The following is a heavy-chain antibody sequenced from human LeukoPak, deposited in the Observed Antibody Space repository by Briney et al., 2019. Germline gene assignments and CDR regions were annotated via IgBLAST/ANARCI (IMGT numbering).Heavy chain of an antibody. J-gene: IGHJ4*02. CDR3: AKGANVVVPGAIDY. Sequence: GGSLRLSCTASGFTFDDYGMTWVRQAPGKGLEWVSGINWNGGSTGYADSVKGRFTISRDNAKNSLYLQMNSLRAEDMALYYCAKGANVVVPGAIDYWGQGTLVTVSS. D-gene: IGHD2-2*01. V-gene: IGHV3-20*04. CDR1: GFTFDDYG. CDR2: INWNGGST.